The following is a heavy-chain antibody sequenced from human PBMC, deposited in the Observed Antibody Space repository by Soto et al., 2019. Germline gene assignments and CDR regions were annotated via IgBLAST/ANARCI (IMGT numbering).Heavy chain of an antibody. CDR3: ARHQRYYDILTGPLLRPTGVDY. V-gene: IGHV4-31*03. D-gene: IGHD3-9*01. CDR1: GGSISSGGYY. Sequence: SETLSLTCTVSGGSISSGGYYWNWIRQHPGKGLEWIGYIYYSGSTYYNPSLKSRVSISIDRSKNQFSLKLSSVTAADTAVYYCARHQRYYDILTGPLLRPTGVDYWGQGTLVTVSS. CDR2: IYYSGST. J-gene: IGHJ4*02.